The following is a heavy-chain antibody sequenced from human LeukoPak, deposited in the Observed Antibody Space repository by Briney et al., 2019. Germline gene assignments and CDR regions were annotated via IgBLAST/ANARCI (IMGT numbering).Heavy chain of an antibody. Sequence: PGGSLRLSCAASGFTFSSYGMHWVRQAPGKGLEWVAVISYDGSNKYYADSVKGRFTISRDNFKNTLYLQMDSLRAEDTAVYYCANDYYGSGSLPAYWGQGTLVTVSS. CDR3: ANDYYGSGSLPAY. CDR2: ISYDGSNK. CDR1: GFTFSSYG. V-gene: IGHV3-30*18. D-gene: IGHD3-10*01. J-gene: IGHJ4*02.